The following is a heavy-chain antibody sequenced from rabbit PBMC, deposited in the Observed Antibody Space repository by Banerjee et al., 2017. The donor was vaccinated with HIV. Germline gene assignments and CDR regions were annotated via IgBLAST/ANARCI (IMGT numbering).Heavy chain of an antibody. CDR2: IYAASSGST. J-gene: IGHJ4*01. V-gene: IGHV1S40*01. CDR3: ARDLAGVTGWDFGL. D-gene: IGHD4-1*01. Sequence: QSLEESGGDLVKPGASLTLTCTASGFSFSSRYYMCWVRQAPGKGLEWIGCIYAASSGSTWYASWVNGRFTISKTSSTTVTLQMTSLTAADTATYFCARDLAGVTGWDFGLWGPGTLVTVS. CDR1: GFSFSSRYY.